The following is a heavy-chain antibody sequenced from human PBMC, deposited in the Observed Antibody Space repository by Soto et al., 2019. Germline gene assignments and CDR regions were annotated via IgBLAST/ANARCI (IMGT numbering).Heavy chain of an antibody. CDR2: ISAYNGNT. Sequence: ASVKVSCKASGYTFTSYGISWVRQAPGQGLEWMGWISAYNGNTNYAQKLQGRVTMTTDTSTSTAYMELRSLRSDDTAVYHCARVSLVRGVSSAMDVWGQGTTVTGLL. CDR1: GYTFTSYG. D-gene: IGHD3-10*01. J-gene: IGHJ6*02. V-gene: IGHV1-18*04. CDR3: ARVSLVRGVSSAMDV.